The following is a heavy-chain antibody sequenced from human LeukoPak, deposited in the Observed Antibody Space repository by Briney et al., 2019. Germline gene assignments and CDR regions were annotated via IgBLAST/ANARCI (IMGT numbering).Heavy chain of an antibody. Sequence: GESLKISCKGSGYSFTSYWIGWVRQMPGKGLEWMGIIYPGDPDTRYSPSFQGQVTISADKSISTAYLQWSSLKASDTAMYYCARSRASMGLRFTYYFDYWGQGTLVTVSS. J-gene: IGHJ4*02. D-gene: IGHD5-12*01. CDR2: IYPGDPDT. V-gene: IGHV5-51*01. CDR1: GYSFTSYW. CDR3: ARSRASMGLRFTYYFDY.